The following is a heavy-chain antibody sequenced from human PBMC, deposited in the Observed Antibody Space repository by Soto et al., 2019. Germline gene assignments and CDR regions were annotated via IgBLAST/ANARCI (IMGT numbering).Heavy chain of an antibody. CDR3: ARAEGGNSYYYYYDMDV. J-gene: IGHJ6*02. CDR1: GGSINTFY. CDR2: IFSSGRT. Sequence: SETLSLTCTLSGGSINTFYWSWVRPPAGQGLEWIGRIFSSGRTSFNPSLKSRVTISVDTSKNQFSLKLSSVTAADTAVYYCARAEGGNSYYYYYDMDVWGQGTTVTVSS. D-gene: IGHD2-21*02. V-gene: IGHV4-4*07.